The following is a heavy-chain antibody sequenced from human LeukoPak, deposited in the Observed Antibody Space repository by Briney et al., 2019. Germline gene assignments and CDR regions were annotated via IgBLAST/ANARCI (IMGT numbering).Heavy chain of an antibody. V-gene: IGHV3-30-3*01. J-gene: IGHJ6*02. CDR1: GFTFSSYA. Sequence: PGRSLRLSCAASGFTFSSYAMHWVRQAPGKGLEWVAVISYDGSNKYYADSVKGRFTISRDNSKNTLYLQMNSLRAEDTAVYYCARYEPWGIYGMDVWGQGTTVTVSS. D-gene: IGHD6-13*01. CDR3: ARYEPWGIYGMDV. CDR2: ISYDGSNK.